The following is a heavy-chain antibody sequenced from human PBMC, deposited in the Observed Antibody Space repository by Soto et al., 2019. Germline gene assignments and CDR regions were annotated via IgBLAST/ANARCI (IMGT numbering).Heavy chain of an antibody. J-gene: IGHJ2*01. D-gene: IGHD1-26*01. CDR2: LKTDGSTI. V-gene: IGHV3-74*01. Sequence: EVQLVESGGGLVQPGGSLRLSCAASGFSFSSYWMHWVSQAPGKGLVWFSRLKTDGSTITYADSVKGRFTISSDNAKNTLYMQMITISAEGTAVFYCARVGQVAWYFEIWGRGTLVTVAS. CDR1: GFSFSSYW. CDR3: ARVGQVAWYFEI.